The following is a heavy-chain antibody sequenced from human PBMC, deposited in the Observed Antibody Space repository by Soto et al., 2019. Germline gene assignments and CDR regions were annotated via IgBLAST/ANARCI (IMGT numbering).Heavy chain of an antibody. CDR2: IYYSGST. CDR3: ARVKWDYDILTGPRGRRWFDP. V-gene: IGHV4-61*01. CDR1: GGSVSSGSYY. Sequence: SETLSLTCTVSGGSVSSGSYYWSWIRQPPGKGLEWIGYIYYSGSTNYNPSLKSRVTISVDTSKNQFSLKLSSVTAADTDVYYCARVKWDYDILTGPRGRRWFDPWGQGTLVTVS. D-gene: IGHD3-9*01. J-gene: IGHJ5*02.